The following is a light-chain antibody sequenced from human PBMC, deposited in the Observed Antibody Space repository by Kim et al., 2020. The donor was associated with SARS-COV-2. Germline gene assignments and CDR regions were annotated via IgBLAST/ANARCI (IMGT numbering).Light chain of an antibody. CDR3: NSRDSTDNVV. CDR1: NLRSYY. Sequence: SSELTQDPAVSVALGQTVRITCQGDNLRSYYATWYQQKPGQAPIVVIYGKNNRPSGIPDRFSGSSSGNTASLTITGTQAGDEADYYCNSRDSTDNVVFGG. V-gene: IGLV3-19*01. J-gene: IGLJ2*01. CDR2: GKN.